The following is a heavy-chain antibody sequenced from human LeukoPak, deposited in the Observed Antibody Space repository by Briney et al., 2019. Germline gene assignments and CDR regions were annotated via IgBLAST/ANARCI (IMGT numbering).Heavy chain of an antibody. CDR2: TTDSGEST. D-gene: IGHD2-2*03. Sequence: GGSLRLSCAASGFSFSTYAMTWLRQAPGKGLEWVSTTTDSGESTHYADAAKGRFTMSRDNSKKTLYLQLNSLRAEDTAVYYCARDVSMDIGGSDCWGPGTLVTVSS. CDR1: GFSFSTYA. J-gene: IGHJ4*02. CDR3: ARDVSMDIGGSDC. V-gene: IGHV3-23*01.